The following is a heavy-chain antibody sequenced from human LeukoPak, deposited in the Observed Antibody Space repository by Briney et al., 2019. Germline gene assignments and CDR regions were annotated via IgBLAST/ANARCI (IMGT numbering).Heavy chain of an antibody. CDR3: AKDKWELRAFDI. V-gene: IGHV3-30*04. Sequence: GGSLRLSCSASGFTFSTYAMHWVRQTPGKGLEWAALILYDGSNKYYADSVKGRFTISRDNSKNTLYLQMNSLRAEDTAVYYCAKDKWELRAFDIWGQGTMVTVSS. CDR2: ILYDGSNK. D-gene: IGHD1-26*01. CDR1: GFTFSTYA. J-gene: IGHJ3*02.